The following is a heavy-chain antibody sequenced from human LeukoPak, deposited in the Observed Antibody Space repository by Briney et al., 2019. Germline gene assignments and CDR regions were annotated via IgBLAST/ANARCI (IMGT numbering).Heavy chain of an antibody. CDR1: GYTFTSYG. J-gene: IGHJ6*03. V-gene: IGHV1-18*01. D-gene: IGHD2-2*02. Sequence: ASVKVSCKSSGYTFTSYGISWVRQAPGQGLEWMGWITAYNGNTNYAQKLQGRVTMTTDTSTSTAYMELRSLRSDDTAVYYCARDGAGYCSSTSCYTGNYYYYYMDVWGKGTTVTVSS. CDR3: ARDGAGYCSSTSCYTGNYYYYYMDV. CDR2: ITAYNGNT.